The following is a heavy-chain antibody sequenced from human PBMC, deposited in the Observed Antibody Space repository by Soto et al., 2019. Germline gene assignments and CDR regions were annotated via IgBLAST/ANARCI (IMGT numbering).Heavy chain of an antibody. CDR2: IYSGGST. CDR1: GFTFSDYY. J-gene: IGHJ6*02. D-gene: IGHD3-22*01. Sequence: PGGSLRLSCAASGFTFSDYYMSWIRQAPGKGLEWVSVIYSGGSTYYADSVKGRFTISRHNSKNTLYLQMNSLRAEDTAVYYCARGDYYYDSSGYYPFKSSYYGMDVWGQGTTVTVSS. V-gene: IGHV3-53*04. CDR3: ARGDYYYDSSGYYPFKSSYYGMDV.